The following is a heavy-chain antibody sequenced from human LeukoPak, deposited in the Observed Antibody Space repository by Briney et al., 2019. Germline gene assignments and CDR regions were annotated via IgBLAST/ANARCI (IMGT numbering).Heavy chain of an antibody. CDR2: IIPIFGTA. D-gene: IGHD3/OR15-3a*01. Sequence: SVKVSCKASGGTFSSYAISWVRQAPGQGLEWMGRIIPIFGTANYAQKFQGRVTITTDESTSTAYMELSSLRSEDTAVYYCARNLFSYRVDSLGYWGQGTLVTVSS. J-gene: IGHJ4*02. V-gene: IGHV1-69*05. CDR3: ARNLFSYRVDSLGY. CDR1: GGTFSSYA.